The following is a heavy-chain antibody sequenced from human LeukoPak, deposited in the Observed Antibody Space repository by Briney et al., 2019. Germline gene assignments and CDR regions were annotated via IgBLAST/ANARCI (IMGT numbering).Heavy chain of an antibody. Sequence: GGSLRLSCAASGFTFSSYAMHWVRQAPGKGLEYVSAISTNGGSKYYANSVKGRFTISRDNSKNTLYLQMGSLRAEDMAMYYCARGDSMIVVVKGFDSWGQGTLVTVSS. D-gene: IGHD3-22*01. CDR3: ARGDSMIVVVKGFDS. J-gene: IGHJ4*02. CDR1: GFTFSSYA. CDR2: ISTNGGSK. V-gene: IGHV3-64*01.